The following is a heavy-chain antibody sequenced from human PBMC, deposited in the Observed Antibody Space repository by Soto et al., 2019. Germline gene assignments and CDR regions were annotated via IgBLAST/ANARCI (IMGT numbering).Heavy chain of an antibody. V-gene: IGHV4-31*03. CDR2: IYYSGRT. J-gene: IGHJ5*02. CDR3: ARGSFSSSSSWFDP. CDR1: GGSISSGGYY. Sequence: SQTLSLTCTVSGGSISSGGYYWSWIRQHPGKGLEWIGYIYYSGRTYYNPSLHSRVSIAVDTTENQCSLKLTSVTAADTSVYYRARGSFSSSSSWFDPWGRGTLVTVSS. D-gene: IGHD6-6*01.